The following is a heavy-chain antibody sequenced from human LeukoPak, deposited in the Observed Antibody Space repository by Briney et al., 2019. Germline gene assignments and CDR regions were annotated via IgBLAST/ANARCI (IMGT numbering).Heavy chain of an antibody. D-gene: IGHD3-10*01. CDR2: IYSGGST. Sequence: GGSLRLSCAASGFTVSSNYMSWVHQAPGKGLEWVPVIYSGGSTYYADSVKGRFTISRDNSKNTLYLQMNSLRAEDTAVYYCARDRGYGSGSYYPHDAFDIWGQGTMVTVSS. CDR3: ARDRGYGSGSYYPHDAFDI. J-gene: IGHJ3*02. V-gene: IGHV3-66*01. CDR1: GFTVSSNY.